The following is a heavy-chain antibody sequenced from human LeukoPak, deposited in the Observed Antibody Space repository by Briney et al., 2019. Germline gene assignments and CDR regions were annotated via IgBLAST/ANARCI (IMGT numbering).Heavy chain of an antibody. J-gene: IGHJ3*02. CDR3: ARAEVPAALKSGAFDI. Sequence: GGSLRLPCAASGFTFSSYGMHWVRQAPGKGLEWVAVIWDDGSNKYYADSVKGRFTISRDNSKNTLYLQMNSLRAEDTAVYYCARAEVPAALKSGAFDIWGQGTMVTVSS. V-gene: IGHV3-33*01. D-gene: IGHD2-2*01. CDR2: IWDDGSNK. CDR1: GFTFSSYG.